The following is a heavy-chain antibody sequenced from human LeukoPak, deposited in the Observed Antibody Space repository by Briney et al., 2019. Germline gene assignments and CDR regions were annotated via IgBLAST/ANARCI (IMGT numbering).Heavy chain of an antibody. V-gene: IGHV1-46*01. Sequence: ASVKVSCKASGYTFTSYYMHWVRQAPGQGLEWMGIINPSGGSTSYAQKFQGRVTMTRDTSTGTVYMELSSLRAEDTAVYYCAREDGYYGSGSALIDPWGQGTLVTVSS. CDR3: AREDGYYGSGSALIDP. CDR2: INPSGGST. CDR1: GYTFTSYY. D-gene: IGHD3-10*01. J-gene: IGHJ5*02.